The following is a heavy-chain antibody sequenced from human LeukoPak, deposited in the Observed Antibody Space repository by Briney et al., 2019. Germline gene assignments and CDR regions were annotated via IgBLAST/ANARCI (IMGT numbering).Heavy chain of an antibody. V-gene: IGHV1-24*01. J-gene: IGHJ4*02. D-gene: IGHD3-9*01. CDR1: GYTLTELS. Sequence: ASVKVSCKVSGYTLTELSMHWVRQAPGKGLEWMGGFDPEDGETIYAQKFQGRVTMTEDTSTDTAYMELSSLRSEDTAVYYCATRYDILTGYPNYFDYWGQGTLVTVSS. CDR3: ATRYDILTGYPNYFDY. CDR2: FDPEDGET.